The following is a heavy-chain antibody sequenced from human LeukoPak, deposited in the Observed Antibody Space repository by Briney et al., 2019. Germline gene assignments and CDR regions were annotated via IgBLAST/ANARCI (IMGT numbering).Heavy chain of an antibody. V-gene: IGHV1-18*01. CDR3: ARDRVPVAAALGFDI. CDR2: ISAYNGNT. J-gene: IGHJ3*02. D-gene: IGHD6-13*01. Sequence: ASVKVSCKASGYTFTSYGISWVRQAPGQGLEWMGWISAYNGNTNYAQKLQGRVTMTIDTSTSTAYMELRSLRSDDTAVYYCARDRVPVAAALGFDIWGQGTMVTVSS. CDR1: GYTFTSYG.